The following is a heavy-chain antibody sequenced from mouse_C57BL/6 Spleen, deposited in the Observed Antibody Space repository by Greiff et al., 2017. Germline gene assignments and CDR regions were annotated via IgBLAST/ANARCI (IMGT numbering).Heavy chain of an antibody. CDR2: ISYSGST. V-gene: IGHV3-8*01. J-gene: IGHJ1*03. D-gene: IGHD2-4*01. CDR3: ARYPYDYDGYWYFDV. CDR1: GYSITSDY. Sequence: EVQRVESGPGLAKPSQTLSLTCSVTGYSITSDYWNWIRKFPGNKLEYMGYISYSGSTYYNPSLKSRISITRDTSKNQYYLQLNSVTTEDTATYYCARYPYDYDGYWYFDVWGTGTTVTVSS.